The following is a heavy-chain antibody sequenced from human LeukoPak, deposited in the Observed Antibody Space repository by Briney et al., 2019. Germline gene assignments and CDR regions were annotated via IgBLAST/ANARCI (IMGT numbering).Heavy chain of an antibody. V-gene: IGHV4-59*01. J-gene: IGHJ6*02. CDR1: GGSISSYY. CDR2: IYYSGST. D-gene: IGHD6-13*01. CDR3: AGLIASAGTSLYYYYYYGMDV. Sequence: SETLSLTCTVSGGSISSYYWSWIRQPPGKGLEWIGYIYYSGSTNYNPSLKSRVTISVDTSKNQFSLKLSSVTAADTAVYYCAGLIASAGTSLYYYYYYGMDVWGQGTTVTVSS.